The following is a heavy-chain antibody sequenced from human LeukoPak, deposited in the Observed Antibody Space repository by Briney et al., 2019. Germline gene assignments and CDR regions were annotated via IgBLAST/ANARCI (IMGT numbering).Heavy chain of an antibody. CDR1: GGSISSYY. CDR2: IYTSGST. J-gene: IGHJ6*03. Sequence: SETPSLTCTVSGGSISSYYWSWIRQPAGKGLEWIGYIYTSGSTNYNPSLKSRVTISVDTSKNQFSLKLSSVTAADTAVYYCARQARDYYYYYMDVWGKGTTVTVSS. CDR3: ARQARDYYYYYMDV. V-gene: IGHV4-4*09.